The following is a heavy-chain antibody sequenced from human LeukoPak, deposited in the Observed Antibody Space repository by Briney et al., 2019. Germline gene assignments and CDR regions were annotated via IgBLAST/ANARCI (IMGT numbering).Heavy chain of an antibody. CDR2: ISSSSYYI. D-gene: IGHD1-7*01. V-gene: IGHV3-21*01. Sequence: PGGSLRLSCAASGFTFSSYSMNWVRQAPGKGLEWVSSISSSSYYIYYADLVKGRFTISRDNAKNSLYLQMNSLRAEDTAVYYCARLMDWNYAIDYWGQGTLVTVSS. CDR1: GFTFSSYS. J-gene: IGHJ4*02. CDR3: ARLMDWNYAIDY.